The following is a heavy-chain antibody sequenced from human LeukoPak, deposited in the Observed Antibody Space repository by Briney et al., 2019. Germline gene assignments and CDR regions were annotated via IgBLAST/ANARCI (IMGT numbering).Heavy chain of an antibody. Sequence: GGSLRLSCAASGFTFSSYAMSWVRQAPGKGLEWVPPISADGSGTYYADSVTVRFDISRDNSKNTLYLQMNSLRAEDTAVYYCAKPLPDSRGWFDPWGQGTLVTVSS. CDR3: AKPLPDSRGWFDP. V-gene: IGHV3-23*01. CDR1: GFTFSSYA. J-gene: IGHJ5*02. CDR2: ISADGSGT. D-gene: IGHD3-10*01.